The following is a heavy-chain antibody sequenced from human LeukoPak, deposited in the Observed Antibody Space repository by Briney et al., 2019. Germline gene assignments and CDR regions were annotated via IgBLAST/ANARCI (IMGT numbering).Heavy chain of an antibody. D-gene: IGHD6-13*01. V-gene: IGHV1-46*01. J-gene: IGHJ4*02. CDR2: INPSGGST. CDR1: GYTFTSYY. CDR3: AREHRGIAGDPHFDY. Sequence: GASVKVSCRASGYTFTSYYMHWVRQAPGQGLEWMGIINPSGGSTSYAQKFQGRVTMTRDTSTSTVYMELSSLRSEDTAVYYCAREHRGIAGDPHFDYWGQGTLVTVSS.